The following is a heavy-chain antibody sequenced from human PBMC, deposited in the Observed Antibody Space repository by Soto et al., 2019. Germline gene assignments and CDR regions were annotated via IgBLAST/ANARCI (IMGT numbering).Heavy chain of an antibody. Sequence: SETLSLTCTVSGGSISGFYWSWIRQPPGKGLEWIGYIYYSGSTNYNPSLKSRVTISVDTSKNQFSLKLSSVTAADTAVYYCARALTHDYGDYDVTPGHWFDPWGQGTLVTVSS. CDR1: GGSISGFY. CDR3: ARALTHDYGDYDVTPGHWFDP. V-gene: IGHV4-59*01. J-gene: IGHJ5*02. CDR2: IYYSGST. D-gene: IGHD4-17*01.